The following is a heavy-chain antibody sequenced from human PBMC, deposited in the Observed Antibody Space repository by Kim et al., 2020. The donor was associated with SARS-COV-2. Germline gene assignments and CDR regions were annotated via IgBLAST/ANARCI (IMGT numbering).Heavy chain of an antibody. J-gene: IGHJ4*02. CDR3: ARDYYDSSGYYYSDY. D-gene: IGHD3-22*01. V-gene: IGHV3-66*01. Sequence: ESGEGRFTITRDNSKNKLYLHMNSLKAEDTAVYYCARDYYDSSGYYYSDYWGQGTLVTVSS.